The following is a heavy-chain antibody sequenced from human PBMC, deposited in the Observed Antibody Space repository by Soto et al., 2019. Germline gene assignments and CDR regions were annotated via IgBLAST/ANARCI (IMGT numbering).Heavy chain of an antibody. Sequence: ASVKVSCKASGGTFSSYAISWVRQAPGQGLEWMGGIIPIFGTANYAQKFQGRVTITADESTSTAYMELSSLRSEDTAVYYCAAESSSSTLYYYYGMDVWGQGTTVTVSS. J-gene: IGHJ6*02. D-gene: IGHD6-6*01. CDR1: GGTFSSYA. CDR2: IIPIFGTA. V-gene: IGHV1-69*13. CDR3: AAESSSSTLYYYYGMDV.